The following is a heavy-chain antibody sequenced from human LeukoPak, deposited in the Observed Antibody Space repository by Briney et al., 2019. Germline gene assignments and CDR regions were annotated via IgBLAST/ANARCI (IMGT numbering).Heavy chain of an antibody. CDR1: GFTFSSYG. J-gene: IGHJ4*02. CDR2: IWYDGSNK. V-gene: IGHV3-33*01. D-gene: IGHD4-11*01. Sequence: PGRSLRLSCAASGFTFSSYGMHWVRQAPGKGLEWVAVIWYDGSNKYYADPVKGRFTISRDNSKNTLYLQMNSLRAEDTAVYYCARGATVTTRKGRDYFDYWGQGTLVTVSS. CDR3: ARGATVTTRKGRDYFDY.